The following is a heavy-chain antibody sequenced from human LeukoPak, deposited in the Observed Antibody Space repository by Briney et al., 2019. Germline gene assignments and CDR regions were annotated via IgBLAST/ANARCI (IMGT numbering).Heavy chain of an antibody. CDR1: GNSLSELS. J-gene: IGHJ1*01. Sequence: ASVTVSCKVSGNSLSELSIQWVRQAPGKGRECMGGFDPEEAKMVYAQNFQGRVTMTEDTSTQTAHMELSGLTSDDTAVYYCTTRSGDFWSGFVNWGQGTLVTVSS. V-gene: IGHV1-24*01. CDR2: FDPEEAKM. D-gene: IGHD3-3*01. CDR3: TTRSGDFWSGFVN.